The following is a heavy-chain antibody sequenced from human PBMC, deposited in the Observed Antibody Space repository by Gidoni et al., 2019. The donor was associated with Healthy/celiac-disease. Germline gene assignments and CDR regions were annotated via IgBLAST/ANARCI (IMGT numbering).Heavy chain of an antibody. V-gene: IGHV3-21*01. J-gene: IGHJ4*02. CDR3: ARDAIYGDYGWVSDY. Sequence: EVQLVESGGGLVKPGGSLRLSCAASGFTFSRYSMNWVRRAPGKGLEWVSSISSSSSYIYYADSVKGRFTISRDNAKNSLYLQMNSLRAEDTAVYYCARDAIYGDYGWVSDYWGQGTLVTVSS. CDR2: ISSSSSYI. CDR1: GFTFSRYS. D-gene: IGHD4-17*01.